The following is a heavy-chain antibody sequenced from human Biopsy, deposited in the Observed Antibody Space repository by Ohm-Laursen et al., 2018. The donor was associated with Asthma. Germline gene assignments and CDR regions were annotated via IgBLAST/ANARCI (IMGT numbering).Heavy chain of an antibody. CDR1: GGTFSNFA. J-gene: IGHJ6*02. CDR3: ARCQVGYSSGWSLLLKKIYYSGMDV. CDR2: IMTVFGTT. Sequence: ASVKVSCKAPGGTFSNFAISWVRQAPGQGLEWLGGIMTVFGTTNYAQKFQGRVTITADESTSTAYMEVTSLRSGDTAIYYCARCQVGYSSGWSLLLKKIYYSGMDVWGQGTAVTVSS. V-gene: IGHV1-69*13. D-gene: IGHD6-19*01.